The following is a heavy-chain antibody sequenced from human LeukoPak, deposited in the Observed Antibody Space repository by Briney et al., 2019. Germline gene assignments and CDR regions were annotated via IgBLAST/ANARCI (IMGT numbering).Heavy chain of an antibody. V-gene: IGHV1-24*01. CDR3: AKGPDYVWGSYRSNWFDP. Sequence: ASVKVSCKVSGYTLTELSMHWVRQAPGKGLEWMGGFDPEDGETIYAQKFQGRVTMTEDTSTDTAYMELSSLRSEDTAVYYCAKGPDYVWGSYRSNWFDPWGQGTLVTVSS. CDR1: GYTLTELS. J-gene: IGHJ5*02. CDR2: FDPEDGET. D-gene: IGHD3-16*02.